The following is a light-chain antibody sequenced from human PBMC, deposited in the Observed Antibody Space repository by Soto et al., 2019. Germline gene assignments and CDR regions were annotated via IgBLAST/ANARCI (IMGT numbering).Light chain of an antibody. J-gene: IGKJ1*01. CDR3: QQYKSYWT. V-gene: IGKV1-5*01. CDR1: RTIRGW. CDR2: DAS. Sequence: DIQMTQSPSTLSASVGDRVTFTCRASRTIRGWLAWFQQKPGEAPKLLIYDASTLEGGVPSRFSGSGSGTEFTLTISSLQPDDFATYYCQQYKSYWTFGQGTKVDIK.